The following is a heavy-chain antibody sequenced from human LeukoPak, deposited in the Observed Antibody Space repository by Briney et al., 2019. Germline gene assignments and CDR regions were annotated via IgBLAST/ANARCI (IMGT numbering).Heavy chain of an antibody. CDR1: GYTFTSYD. V-gene: IGHV1-8*01. D-gene: IGHD2-2*01. Sequence: ASVKVTFKASGYTFTSYDINWVRQATGQGLEWMGWMNHNSGNTGYAQKFQGRVTMTRNTSRSTAYMEVSSLRSDDTAVYYCARGLRYCSSTSCRSHYYYYYYMDVWGKGTTVTVSS. J-gene: IGHJ6*03. CDR2: MNHNSGNT. CDR3: ARGLRYCSSTSCRSHYYYYYYMDV.